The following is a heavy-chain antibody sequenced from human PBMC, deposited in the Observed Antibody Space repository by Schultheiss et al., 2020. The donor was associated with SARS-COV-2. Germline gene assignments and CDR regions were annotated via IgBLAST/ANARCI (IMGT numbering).Heavy chain of an antibody. J-gene: IGHJ4*02. CDR2: ISSSRSTI. CDR3: ARGGEQPII. Sequence: GESLKISCAASGFTFSSYSMNWVRQAPGKGLEWISYISSSRSTIYYADSVKGRFTISRDNVKKSLYLQMNSLRDDDTAVYYCARGGEQPIIWGQGILVTVSS. D-gene: IGHD3-10*01. V-gene: IGHV3-48*02. CDR1: GFTFSSYS.